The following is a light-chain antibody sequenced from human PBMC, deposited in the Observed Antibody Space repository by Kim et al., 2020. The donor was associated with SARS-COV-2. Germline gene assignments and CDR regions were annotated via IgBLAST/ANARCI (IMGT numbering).Light chain of an antibody. CDR2: SND. J-gene: IGLJ3*02. V-gene: IGLV1-44*01. CDR1: SSNIGTNT. CDR3: AAWDDTLNGGV. Sequence: QSVLTQPPSASGTPGQRVTISCSGSSSNIGTNTVNWYQQLPGTAPKLLIYSNDQRPSGVPDRFSGSKSGTSASLAISGLQSDDEADYYCAAWDDTLNGGVFGGGTQLTVL.